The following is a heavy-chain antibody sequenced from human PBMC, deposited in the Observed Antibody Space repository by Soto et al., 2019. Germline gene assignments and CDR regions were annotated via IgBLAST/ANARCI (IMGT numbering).Heavy chain of an antibody. CDR3: TADYYDSSGYYIPFDY. D-gene: IGHD3-22*01. Sequence: GGSLRLSCAASGFTFSNAWMNWVRQAPGKGLEWVGRIKSKTDGGTTDYAAPVKGRFTISRDDSKNTLYLQMNSLKTEDTAVYYCTADYYDSSGYYIPFDYWGQGTLVTVSS. V-gene: IGHV3-15*07. J-gene: IGHJ4*02. CDR2: IKSKTDGGTT. CDR1: GFTFSNAW.